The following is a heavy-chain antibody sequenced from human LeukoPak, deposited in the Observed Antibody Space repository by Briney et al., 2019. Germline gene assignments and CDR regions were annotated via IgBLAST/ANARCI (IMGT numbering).Heavy chain of an antibody. CDR2: ISASGSNI. V-gene: IGHV3-48*01. D-gene: IGHD2-15*01. CDR3: ASVKGSYFDY. CDR1: GFPLSSYS. Sequence: GSLRLSCAASGFPLSSYSINWFRQAPGKGLEWVAYISASGSNIYYVDSVKGRFTVSRDNPKSSLFLQMNSPRAEDTAVYYCASVKGSYFDYWGQGALVTVSS. J-gene: IGHJ4*02.